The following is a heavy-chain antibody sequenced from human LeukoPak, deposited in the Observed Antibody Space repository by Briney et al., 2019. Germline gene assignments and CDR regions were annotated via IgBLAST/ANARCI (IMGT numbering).Heavy chain of an antibody. Sequence: PGGSLRLSCAASGFTVSSNYMSWVRQAPGKGLEWVSVIYSGGSTYYADSVKGRFTISRDNSKNTVYLQMNSLRAEDTAVYYCAKTLHYGHFGKFDSWGQGTLVTVSS. CDR3: AKTLHYGHFGKFDS. CDR1: GFTVSSNY. J-gene: IGHJ4*02. CDR2: IYSGGST. D-gene: IGHD4-17*01. V-gene: IGHV3-66*01.